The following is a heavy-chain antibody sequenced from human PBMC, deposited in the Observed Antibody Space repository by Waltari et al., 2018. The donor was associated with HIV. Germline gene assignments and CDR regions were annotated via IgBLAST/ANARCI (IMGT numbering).Heavy chain of an antibody. D-gene: IGHD1-26*01. CDR2: ISTYNANT. CDR1: GYTFLSYG. J-gene: IGHJ4*02. CDR3: ARDGLRYSGTFYSDY. V-gene: IGHV1-18*01. Sequence: QVHLVQSGAEMKKPGASVKVSCKASGYTFLSYGISWVRQAPGHGLEWMGWISTYNANTTYAQSRQGRVTRTTATSTTTAYMELRSLTSDDTAVYYCARDGLRYSGTFYSDYWGQGTLVTVSS.